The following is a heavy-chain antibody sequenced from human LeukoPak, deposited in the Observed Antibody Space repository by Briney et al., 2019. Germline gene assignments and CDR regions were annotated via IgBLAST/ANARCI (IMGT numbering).Heavy chain of an antibody. CDR2: IIPICGTA. CDR3: ARDSNEWNWFDP. Sequence: SVKVSCKASGGTFSSYAISWVRQAPGQGLEWMGRIIPICGTANYAQKFQGRVTMTRDTSTSTVYMELSSLRSEDTAVYYCARDSNEWNWFDPWGQGTLVTVSS. V-gene: IGHV1-69*05. D-gene: IGHD2-8*01. CDR1: GGTFSSYA. J-gene: IGHJ5*02.